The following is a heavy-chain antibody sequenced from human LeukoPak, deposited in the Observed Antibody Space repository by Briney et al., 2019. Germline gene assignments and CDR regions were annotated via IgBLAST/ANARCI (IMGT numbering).Heavy chain of an antibody. J-gene: IGHJ4*02. CDR2: INPSGGST. D-gene: IGHD4-17*01. V-gene: IGHV1-46*01. Sequence: ASVKVSCKAFGYTFTSYYMHWVRQAPGQGLEWMGIINPSGGSTSYAQKFQGRVTMTRDMSTSTVYMELSSLRSEDTAVYYCARWTTVTRAFDYWGQGTLVTVSS. CDR1: GYTFTSYY. CDR3: ARWTTVTRAFDY.